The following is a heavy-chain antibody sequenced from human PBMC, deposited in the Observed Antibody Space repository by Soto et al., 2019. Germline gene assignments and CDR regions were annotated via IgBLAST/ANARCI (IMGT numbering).Heavy chain of an antibody. CDR2: ISHTGTT. CDR1: GGSISSSNW. J-gene: IGHJ4*02. V-gene: IGHV4-4*02. CDR3: ARVIRSRYEYFDY. Sequence: SETLSLTCAVSGGSISSSNWWSWVRQPPGKGLEWIGEISHTGTTNYNPSLKSRVTMSVDKPKNQFSQNLTSVTAAATAVHYWARVIRSRYEYFDYWGQGTVVTVSS. D-gene: IGHD1-1*01.